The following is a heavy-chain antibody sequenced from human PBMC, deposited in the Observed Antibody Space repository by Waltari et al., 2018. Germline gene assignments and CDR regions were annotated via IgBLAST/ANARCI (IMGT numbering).Heavy chain of an antibody. Sequence: QVQLQESGPGLVKPSETLSLTCTVTGDSISSYYWSWIRQPPGKGLEWIGYISYTGSTTYNPSLKSRVTFSVDTPKNQFSLKLSSATAADTALDYCARALVTTRIYFDYWGLGTLVTVSS. CDR3: ARALVTTRIYFDY. CDR1: GDSISSYY. CDR2: ISYTGST. J-gene: IGHJ4*02. D-gene: IGHD5-12*01. V-gene: IGHV4-59*08.